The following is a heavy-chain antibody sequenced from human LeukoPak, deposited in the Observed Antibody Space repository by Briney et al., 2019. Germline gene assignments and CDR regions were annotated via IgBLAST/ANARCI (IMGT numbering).Heavy chain of an antibody. D-gene: IGHD3-10*01. CDR3: ARDLYGSGI. Sequence: SETLSLTCIVSGGSISSGGYYWSWLRQHPGKGLEWIGYIYYSGSTYYNPSLKSRVTISVDTSKNQFSLKLSSVTAADTAVYYCARDLYGSGIWGQGTLVTVSS. CDR1: GGSISSGGYY. CDR2: IYYSGST. V-gene: IGHV4-31*03. J-gene: IGHJ4*02.